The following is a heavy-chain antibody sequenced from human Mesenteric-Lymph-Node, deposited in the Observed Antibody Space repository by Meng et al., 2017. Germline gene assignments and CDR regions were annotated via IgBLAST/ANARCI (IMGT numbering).Heavy chain of an antibody. D-gene: IGHD5-18*01. CDR1: GFTLSAYS. J-gene: IGHJ4*02. CDR2: ISTSSSYI. CDR3: ATDLSGYSYGNYYFDY. V-gene: IGHV3-21*01. Sequence: GGSLRLSCAASGFTLSAYSMNWVRQAPGKGLEWVSSISTSSSYIYYADSLKGRFTISRDNAKNSLYLQMNSLRAEDTALYYCATDLSGYSYGNYYFDYWGQGTLVTVSS.